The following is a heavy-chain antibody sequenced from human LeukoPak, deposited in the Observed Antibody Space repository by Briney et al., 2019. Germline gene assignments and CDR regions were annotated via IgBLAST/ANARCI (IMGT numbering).Heavy chain of an antibody. V-gene: IGHV4-59*08. D-gene: IGHD1-26*01. CDR2: IYYSGST. CDR3: ARHDSVGWEWDY. Sequence: SETLSPTCTVSGGSISSYYWGWIRQPPGKGLEWIGYIYYSGSTNYNPSLKSRVTISVDTSKNQFSLKLSSVTAADTAVYYCARHDSVGWEWDYWGQGTLVTVSS. CDR1: GGSISSYY. J-gene: IGHJ4*02.